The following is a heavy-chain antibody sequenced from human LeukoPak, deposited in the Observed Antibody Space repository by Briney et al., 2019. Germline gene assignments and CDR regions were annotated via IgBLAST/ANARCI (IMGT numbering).Heavy chain of an antibody. J-gene: IGHJ6*03. CDR1: GYTFTSYG. Sequence: ASVKVSCKASGYTFTSYGISWVRQAPGQGLEWMGWISAYNGNTNYAQKLQGRVTMTTDTSTSTAYMELRSLRSDDTAVYYCAREAWFGEFSYYYYYMDVGGKGTTVTISS. CDR3: AREAWFGEFSYYYYYMDV. V-gene: IGHV1-18*01. CDR2: ISAYNGNT. D-gene: IGHD3-10*01.